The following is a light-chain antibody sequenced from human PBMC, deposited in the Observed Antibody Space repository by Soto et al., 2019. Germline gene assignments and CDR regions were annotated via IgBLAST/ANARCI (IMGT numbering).Light chain of an antibody. J-gene: IGKJ2*01. CDR1: QSISRW. V-gene: IGKV1-5*01. Sequence: DIQMTQSPSTLSASVGDRVTITCRASQSISRWLAWYQQKPGKAPKVLIYDASSLESGVPSRFSGSGAGTEFTPTISSLQPEDVVTYYCQQYNSPATFGQGTKLEIK. CDR3: QQYNSPAT. CDR2: DAS.